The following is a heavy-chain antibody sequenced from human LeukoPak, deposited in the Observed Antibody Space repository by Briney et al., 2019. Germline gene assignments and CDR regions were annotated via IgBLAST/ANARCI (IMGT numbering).Heavy chain of an antibody. CDR3: ARVYYSNSYDYWYFDL. V-gene: IGHV4-61*10. D-gene: IGHD6-13*01. CDR1: GGSISSGSYY. J-gene: IGHJ2*01. Sequence: SETLSLTCSVSGGSISSGSYYWNWIRQPAGKGLEWIGYIFYSGSTNYNPSLKSRVTISVDTSKNQFSLKLSSVTAADTAVYYCARVYYSNSYDYWYFDLWGRGTLSLPPQ. CDR2: IFYSGST.